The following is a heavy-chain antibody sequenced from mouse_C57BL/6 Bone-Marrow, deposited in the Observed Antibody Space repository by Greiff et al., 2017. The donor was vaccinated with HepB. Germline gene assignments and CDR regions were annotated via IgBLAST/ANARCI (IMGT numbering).Heavy chain of an antibody. D-gene: IGHD2-4*01. J-gene: IGHJ3*01. V-gene: IGHV2-5*01. CDR1: GFSFTSYG. CDR3: AKNDYDYDAGSWFAY. CDR2: IWRGGST. Sequence: QVQLQQSGPGLVQPSQSLSITCTVSGFSFTSYGVHWVRQSPGKGLEWLGVIWRGGSTDYNAAFMSRLSITKDNSKSQVFFKMNSLQADDTAIYYWAKNDYDYDAGSWFAYWGQGTLVTVSA.